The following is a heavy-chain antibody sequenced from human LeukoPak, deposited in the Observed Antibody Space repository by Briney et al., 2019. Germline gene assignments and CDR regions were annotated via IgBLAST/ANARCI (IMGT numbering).Heavy chain of an antibody. J-gene: IGHJ4*02. CDR2: IYYSGST. CDR3: ARAGYSSSWFSLDY. D-gene: IGHD6-13*01. CDR1: GGSISSHY. Sequence: SETLSLTCTVSGGSISSHYWSWIRQPPGKGLEWIGYIYYSGSTNYNPSLKSRVTISVDTSKNQFSLKLSSVPAADTAVYYCARAGYSSSWFSLDYWGQGTLVTVSS. V-gene: IGHV4-59*11.